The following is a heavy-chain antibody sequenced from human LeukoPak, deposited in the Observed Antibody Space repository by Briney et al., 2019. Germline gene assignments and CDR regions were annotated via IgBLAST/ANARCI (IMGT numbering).Heavy chain of an antibody. Sequence: GASVKVSCKASGGTFSSYAISWVRQAPGQGLEWMGGIIPIFGTANYAQKFQGRVTITADESTSTAYMELSSLRSEDTAVYYCVRGAYDILTGYLFDYWGQGTLVTVSS. V-gene: IGHV1-69*13. J-gene: IGHJ4*02. CDR1: GGTFSSYA. CDR2: IIPIFGTA. D-gene: IGHD3-9*01. CDR3: VRGAYDILTGYLFDY.